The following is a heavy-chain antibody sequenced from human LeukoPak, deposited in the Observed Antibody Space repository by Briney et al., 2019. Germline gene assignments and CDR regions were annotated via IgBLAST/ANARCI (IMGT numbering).Heavy chain of an antibody. D-gene: IGHD2-15*01. Sequence: PGGSLRLSCAASGFTFSSYGMHWVRQAPGKGLEWVAVIWYDGSNKYYAYSVKGRFTISRDNSKNTLYLQMNSLRAEDTAGYYCAKGVVAATGAFDIWGQGTMVTVSS. CDR3: AKGVVAATGAFDI. CDR1: GFTFSSYG. V-gene: IGHV3-33*06. J-gene: IGHJ3*02. CDR2: IWYDGSNK.